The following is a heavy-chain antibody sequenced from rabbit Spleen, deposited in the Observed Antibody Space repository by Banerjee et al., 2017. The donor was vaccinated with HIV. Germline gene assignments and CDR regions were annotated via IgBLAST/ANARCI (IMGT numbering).Heavy chain of an antibody. J-gene: IGHJ6*01. D-gene: IGHD8-1*01. Sequence: QSLEESGGDLVKPGASLTLTCTASGFSFSSSDYICWVRQAPGEGLEWISCIAGSSTGFTYSATWAKGRFTISKTSSTTVTLQMTSLTVADTATYFCARDTGSSFSSYGMDLWGPGTLVTVS. CDR1: GFSFSSSDY. CDR2: IAGSSTGFT. V-gene: IGHV1S40*01. CDR3: ARDTGSSFSSYGMDL.